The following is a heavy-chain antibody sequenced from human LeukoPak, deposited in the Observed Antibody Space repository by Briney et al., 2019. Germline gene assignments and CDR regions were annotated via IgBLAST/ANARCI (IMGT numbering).Heavy chain of an antibody. CDR1: RFTFDDYS. CDR3: TKVARNSSWPYFDS. CDR2: ISWDSGAT. Sequence: GGSLRLSCAASRFTFDDYSIHWVRQPPGKGLEWISLISWDSGATYYADSVKGRFTVSRDKSKNSLFLQMNSVITEDTAFYYCTKVARNSSWPYFDSWGQGTLVTVSS. J-gene: IGHJ4*02. V-gene: IGHV3-43*01. D-gene: IGHD3-22*01.